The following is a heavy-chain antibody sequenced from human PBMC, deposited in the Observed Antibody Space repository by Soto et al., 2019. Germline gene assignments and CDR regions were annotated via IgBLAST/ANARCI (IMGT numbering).Heavy chain of an antibody. CDR2: ISAYNGNT. Sequence: QVQLVQSGAEVKKPGASVKVSCKASGYTFTSYGISWVRQAPGQGLEWMGWISAYNGNTNYAQKLQGRVTMTTDTSTGTAYMELRSLRSDDTAVYYCARVTRDGSGYYPGGDPLDYWGEGTLVTVSS. D-gene: IGHD3-22*01. CDR1: GYTFTSYG. CDR3: ARVTRDGSGYYPGGDPLDY. V-gene: IGHV1-18*01. J-gene: IGHJ4*02.